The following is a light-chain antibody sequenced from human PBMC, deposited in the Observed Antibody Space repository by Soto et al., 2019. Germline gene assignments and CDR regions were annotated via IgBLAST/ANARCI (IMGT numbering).Light chain of an antibody. CDR3: QQYGSSPLT. Sequence: EIVLTQSPGTLSLPPGARATLSCRASQSVSSSYLAWYQQKPGQATRLLIYGASSRATGIPDRFSGSGSGTDFTLTISRLEPEDFAVYYCQQYGSSPLTFGGGPKVEIK. CDR2: GAS. V-gene: IGKV3-20*01. CDR1: QSVSSSY. J-gene: IGKJ4*01.